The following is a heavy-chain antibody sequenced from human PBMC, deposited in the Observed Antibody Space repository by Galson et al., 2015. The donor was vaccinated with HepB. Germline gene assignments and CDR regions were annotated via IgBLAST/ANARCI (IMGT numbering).Heavy chain of an antibody. J-gene: IGHJ3*02. CDR3: ARDRAVDDDAFDI. CDR2: IYHSGST. V-gene: IGHV4-4*02. D-gene: IGHD4-23*01. Sequence: ETLSLTCAVSGGSISSSNWWSWVRQPPGKGLEWIGEIYHSGSTNYNPSLKSRVTISVDKSKNQFSLKLSSVTAADTAVYYCARDRAVDDDAFDIWGQGTMVTVSS. CDR1: GGSISSSNW.